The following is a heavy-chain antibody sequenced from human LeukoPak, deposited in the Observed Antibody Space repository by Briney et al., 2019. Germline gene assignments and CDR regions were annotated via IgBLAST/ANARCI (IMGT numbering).Heavy chain of an antibody. D-gene: IGHD3-16*01. Sequence: GGSLRLSCAVSGITFSDYYMNWIRQAPGKGLEWISYISPNSTYTDSADSVKGRFTISRDNSKNTVHLQMNGLRAEDTAVYHCAKVTYDYVWGSYENWGQGTLVTVSS. CDR3: AKVTYDYVWGSYEN. CDR2: ISPNSTYT. V-gene: IGHV3-11*05. J-gene: IGHJ4*02. CDR1: GITFSDYY.